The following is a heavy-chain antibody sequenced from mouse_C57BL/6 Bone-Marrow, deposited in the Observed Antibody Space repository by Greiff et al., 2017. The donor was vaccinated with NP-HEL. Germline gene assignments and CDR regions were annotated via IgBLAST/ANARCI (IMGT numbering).Heavy chain of an antibody. CDR1: GYTFTSYW. J-gene: IGHJ2*01. V-gene: IGHV1-55*01. Sequence: QVQLQQPGAELVKPGASVKMSCKASGYTFTSYWITWVKQRPGQGLEWIGDIYPGSGSTNYNDKFKSKATLTVDTSSSTAYMQLSSLTSEDAAVYYCSGAGVVHFDYWGQGTTLTVSS. CDR3: SGAGVVHFDY. D-gene: IGHD1-1*01. CDR2: IYPGSGST.